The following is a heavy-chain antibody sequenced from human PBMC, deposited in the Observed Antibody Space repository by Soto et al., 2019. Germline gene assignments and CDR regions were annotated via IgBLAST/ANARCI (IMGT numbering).Heavy chain of an antibody. CDR2: IYYSGST. J-gene: IGHJ4*02. CDR3: ARRYAGNFDY. V-gene: IGHV4-59*01. D-gene: IGHD2-8*01. Sequence: PSETLSLTCTVSGVSISSYYWSWIRQPPGKGLEWIGYIYYSGSTNYNPSLKSRVTISVDTSKNQFSLKLSSVTAADTAVYYCARRYAGNFDYWGQGTLVTVSS. CDR1: GVSISSYY.